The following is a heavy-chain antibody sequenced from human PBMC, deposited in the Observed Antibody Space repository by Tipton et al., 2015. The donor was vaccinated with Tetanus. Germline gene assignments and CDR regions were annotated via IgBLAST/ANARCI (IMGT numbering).Heavy chain of an antibody. CDR3: AGVGLGGPVFLGP. Sequence: TLSLTCTVSGGSINSGCYYWSWVRQHPGTGLEWIGYVFHTGSTNYSPSLESRVTLSVDTSNNQVSLKLDSVTAADTAVYYCAGVGLGGPVFLGPWGPGTPVPGSS. D-gene: IGHD1-26*01. J-gene: IGHJ4*01. CDR2: VFHTGST. V-gene: IGHV4-61*01. CDR1: GGSINSGCYY.